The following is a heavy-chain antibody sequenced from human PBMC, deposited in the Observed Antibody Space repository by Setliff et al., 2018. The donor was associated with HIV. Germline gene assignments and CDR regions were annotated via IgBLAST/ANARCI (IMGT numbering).Heavy chain of an antibody. Sequence: PGESLKISCAASGFTFTDYWMHWVRQVPGQGLVWVSRINVDGSSISYADSVKGRFTISRDNAENTLFLQMNSLRAEDTAVYYCARLPQDVRSSIDFWGQGTLVTV. D-gene: IGHD6-6*01. V-gene: IGHV3-74*01. CDR3: ARLPQDVRSSIDF. CDR1: GFTFTDYW. J-gene: IGHJ4*02. CDR2: INVDGSSI.